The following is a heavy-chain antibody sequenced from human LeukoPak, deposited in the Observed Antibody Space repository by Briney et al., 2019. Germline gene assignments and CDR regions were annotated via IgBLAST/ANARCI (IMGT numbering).Heavy chain of an antibody. CDR1: GYTFTSYD. CDR2: MNPNSDNT. Sequence: ASVKVSCKASGYTFTSYDINWVRQATGQGLEWMGWMNPNSDNTGYARKFQGRVTITRNTSISTAYMELSSLRSEDTAVYYCARDVTGGYYNWFDPWGQGTLVTVSS. J-gene: IGHJ5*02. V-gene: IGHV1-8*01. D-gene: IGHD1-14*01. CDR3: ARDVTGGYYNWFDP.